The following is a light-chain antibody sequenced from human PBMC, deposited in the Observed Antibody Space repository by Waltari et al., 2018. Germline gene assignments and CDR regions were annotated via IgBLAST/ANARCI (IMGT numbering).Light chain of an antibody. CDR2: AAS. J-gene: IGKJ4*01. Sequence: DIQVTQSPSSLSASVGDRVTITCRTSQSISTSLNWYQQKPGKPPKLLIFAASALQSGVSSRFSGSGSQTDFTLTIRNLQPEDFATYYCQQSYRAPQTFGGGIKVDMK. V-gene: IGKV1-39*01. CDR3: QQSYRAPQT. CDR1: QSISTS.